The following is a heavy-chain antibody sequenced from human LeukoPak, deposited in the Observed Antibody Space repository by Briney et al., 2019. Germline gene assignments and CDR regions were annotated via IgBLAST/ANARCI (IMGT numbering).Heavy chain of an antibody. V-gene: IGHV1-2*02. Sequence: ASVKVSCKASGYTFTGYYMHWVRQAPGQGLEWMGWINPNSGGTNYAQKFQGRVTMTRDTSISTAYMELSRLRSDDTAVYYCVSQWELLSYFDYWGQGTLVTVSS. CDR1: GYTFTGYY. CDR3: VSQWELLSYFDY. CDR2: INPNSGGT. D-gene: IGHD1-26*01. J-gene: IGHJ4*02.